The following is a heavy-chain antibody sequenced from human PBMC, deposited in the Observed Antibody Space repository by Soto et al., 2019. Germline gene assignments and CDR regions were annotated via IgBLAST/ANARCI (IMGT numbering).Heavy chain of an antibody. Sequence: GSLRPAGPASDFIVTNFYMNGVRQAPGKGLEWVSVMYTGDSAYYADSVRGRFIISRDRWKNTVFLQMSSLRVEDTAVYYCARENPTDSLVDCWGQGTLVTVSS. CDR3: ARENPTDSLVDC. J-gene: IGHJ4*02. D-gene: IGHD2-15*01. CDR1: DFIVTNFY. CDR2: MYTGDSA. V-gene: IGHV3-53*01.